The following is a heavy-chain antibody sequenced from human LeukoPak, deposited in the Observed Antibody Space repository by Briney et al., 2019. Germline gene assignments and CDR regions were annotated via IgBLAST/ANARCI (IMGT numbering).Heavy chain of an antibody. Sequence: GGSLRLSCAASGFTFSSYAMSWVRQASGKGLEWVSAISGSGGSTYYADSVKGRFTISRDNFKNTLYLQMNSLRAEDTAVYYCAKDGAYCGGDCYLPLDYMDVWGKGTTVTVSS. CDR3: AKDGAYCGGDCYLPLDYMDV. D-gene: IGHD2-21*02. J-gene: IGHJ6*03. V-gene: IGHV3-23*01. CDR1: GFTFSSYA. CDR2: ISGSGGST.